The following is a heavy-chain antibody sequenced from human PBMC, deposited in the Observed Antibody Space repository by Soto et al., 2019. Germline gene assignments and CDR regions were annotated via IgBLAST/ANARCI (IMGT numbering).Heavy chain of an antibody. CDR1: GYAFTGYF. V-gene: IGHV1-2*02. D-gene: IGHD4-17*01. Sequence: ASVKGSWNASGYAFTGYFIHWVRQAPGQGLEWMGWLNPNSGATKYPQQVQGRVTLTKDTSISTAYMELTSRRSDDAAVYYCAREALSSSVFGYWGQGTLVTVSS. CDR3: AREALSSSVFGY. J-gene: IGHJ4*02. CDR2: LNPNSGAT.